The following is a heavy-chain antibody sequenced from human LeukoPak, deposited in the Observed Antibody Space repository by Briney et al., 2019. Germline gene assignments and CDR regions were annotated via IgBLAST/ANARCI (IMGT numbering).Heavy chain of an antibody. J-gene: IGHJ4*02. CDR1: GYTFTGHY. D-gene: IGHD5-24*01. V-gene: IGHV1-2*02. CDR3: ARGISRDGYNLRY. CDR2: INPNSGGT. Sequence: GASVKVSCKASGYTFTGHYMHWVRQAPGQGLEWMGWINPNSGGTNYAQKFQGRVTMTRDTSISTAYMELSRLRSDDTAVYYCARGISRDGYNLRYWGQGTLVTVSS.